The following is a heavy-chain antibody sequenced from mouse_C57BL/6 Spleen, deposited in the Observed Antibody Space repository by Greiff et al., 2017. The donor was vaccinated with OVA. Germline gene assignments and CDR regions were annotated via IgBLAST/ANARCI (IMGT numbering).Heavy chain of an antibody. Sequence: VQLQQSGVELVRPGTSVKVSCKASGYAFTNYLIEWVEQRPGQGLEWIGVINPGSGGTNYNEKFKGKATLTADKSSSTAYMQLSSLTSEDSAVYFCARDYGSSYNYYAMDYWGQGTSVTVSS. CDR1: GYAFTNYL. CDR3: ARDYGSSYNYYAMDY. J-gene: IGHJ4*01. V-gene: IGHV1-54*01. CDR2: INPGSGGT. D-gene: IGHD1-1*01.